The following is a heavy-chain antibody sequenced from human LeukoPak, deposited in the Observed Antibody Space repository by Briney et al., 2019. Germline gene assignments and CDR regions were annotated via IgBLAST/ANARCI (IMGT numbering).Heavy chain of an antibody. J-gene: IGHJ4*02. D-gene: IGHD3-22*01. CDR3: ARVGDRSGNGYSH. Sequence: PGGSLRLSCAASGFTISRSSMHWVRQAPGKGLEYVSAISSNGGNTYYANSVKGRFTISRDTSKNKLYLQMGSLRVEDMAVYYCARVGDRSGNGYSHWGQGTLVTVSS. CDR1: GFTISRSS. V-gene: IGHV3-64*01. CDR2: ISSNGGNT.